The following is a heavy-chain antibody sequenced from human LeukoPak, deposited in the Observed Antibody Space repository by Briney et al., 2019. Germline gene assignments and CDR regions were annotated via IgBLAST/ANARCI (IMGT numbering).Heavy chain of an antibody. CDR3: ARDTYGDYTFDY. CDR2: ISGSGAST. V-gene: IGHV3-23*01. J-gene: IGHJ4*02. CDR1: GFTFSTNA. Sequence: GGSLRLSCLTSGFTFSTNAMSWVRQAPGKGLEWISGISGSGASTYYADSVTGRFTISRDNAKNSLYLQFNSLRDEDTAVYYCARDTYGDYTFDYWGQGTLVTVSS. D-gene: IGHD4-17*01.